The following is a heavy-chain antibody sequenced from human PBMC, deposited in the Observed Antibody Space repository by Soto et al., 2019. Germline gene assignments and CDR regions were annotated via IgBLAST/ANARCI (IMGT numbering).Heavy chain of an antibody. CDR3: AGQTFTIAAASYGRSNWFDP. D-gene: IGHD6-25*01. V-gene: IGHV4-39*01. CDR1: GGSITSSSHF. J-gene: IGHJ5*02. CDR2: IYFTGNT. Sequence: SETLSLTCSASGGSITSSSHFWGWVRQPPGKGLEWIGTIYFTGNTYYTPSLKSRLTMSIDTSKNEFSLRINSVTAADTAVYYCAGQTFTIAAASYGRSNWFDPWGPGTLVTVSS.